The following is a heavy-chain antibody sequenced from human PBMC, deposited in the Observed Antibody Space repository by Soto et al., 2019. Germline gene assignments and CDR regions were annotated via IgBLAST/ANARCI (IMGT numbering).Heavy chain of an antibody. J-gene: IGHJ4*02. CDR1: GFTFSSYG. V-gene: IGHV3-30*18. CDR2: ISYDGSNK. D-gene: IGHD3-3*01. Sequence: GGSLRLSCAASGFTFSSYGMHWVRQAPGKGLEWVAVISYDGSNKYYADSVKGRFTISRDNSKNTLYLQMNSLRAEDTAVYYCAKSYYDFWSGYYFSDYWGQGTLVTVSS. CDR3: AKSYYDFWSGYYFSDY.